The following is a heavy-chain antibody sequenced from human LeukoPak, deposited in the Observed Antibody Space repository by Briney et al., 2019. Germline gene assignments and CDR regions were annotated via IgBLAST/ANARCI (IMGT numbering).Heavy chain of an antibody. CDR2: INHSGST. V-gene: IGHV4-34*01. Sequence: SETLSLTCAVYGGSFSGYYWSWIRQPPGKGLEWIGEINHSGSTNYNPSLKSRVTISVDTSKNQFSLKLSSVTAADTAVYYCARSRGRIDYWGQGTLVTVSS. D-gene: IGHD2-15*01. J-gene: IGHJ4*02. CDR3: ARSRGRIDY. CDR1: GGSFSGYY.